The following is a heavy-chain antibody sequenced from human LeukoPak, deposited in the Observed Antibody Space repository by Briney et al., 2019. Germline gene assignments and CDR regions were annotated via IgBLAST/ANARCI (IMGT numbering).Heavy chain of an antibody. CDR3: ARVVQRYYYDSSGYHDY. Sequence: SETLSLTCSVSGGSISSTNFYWGWIRQPPGKGLEWIGSIYYSGSTYYNSSLKSRVTISVDTSKNQFSLKLSSVTAADTAVYYCARVVQRYYYDSSGYHDYWGQGTLVTVSS. CDR2: IYYSGST. J-gene: IGHJ4*02. V-gene: IGHV4-39*07. CDR1: GGSISSTNFY. D-gene: IGHD3-22*01.